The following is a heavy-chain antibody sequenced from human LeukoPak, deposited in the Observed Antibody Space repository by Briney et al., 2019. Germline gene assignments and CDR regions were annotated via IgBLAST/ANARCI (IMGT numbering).Heavy chain of an antibody. CDR2: IHYSGST. CDR3: ARGSLAVAGFFDY. J-gene: IGHJ4*02. D-gene: IGHD6-19*01. CDR1: GGSITPYY. V-gene: IGHV4-59*01. Sequence: SQTLSLTCTVSGGSITPYYCSWLRQPPGKGLEWNAYIHYSGSTDYNPSLKSRVTMSVDTSTNQFSLKLSSVTSADTAVYYCARGSLAVAGFFDYWGQGTLVTVSS.